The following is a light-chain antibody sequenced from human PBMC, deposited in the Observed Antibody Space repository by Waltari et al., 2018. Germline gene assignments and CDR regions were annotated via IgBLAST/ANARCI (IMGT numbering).Light chain of an antibody. CDR3: CSYAGSRIHVL. J-gene: IGLJ2*01. CDR1: SSDVGGYNY. CDR2: DFS. V-gene: IGLV2-23*02. Sequence: QSALTQPASVSGSPGQSITISCTGTSSDVGGYNYVSWDQQYPGKAPKLMIYDFSKRPSGVSNRFSGSKSGNTASLTISGLQAEDEADYYCCSYAGSRIHVLFGGGTKLTIL.